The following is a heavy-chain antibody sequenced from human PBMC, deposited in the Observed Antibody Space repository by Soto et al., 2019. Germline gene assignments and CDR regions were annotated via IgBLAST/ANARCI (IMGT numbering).Heavy chain of an antibody. D-gene: IGHD2-15*01. Sequence: QVQLVESGGGVVQPGRSLRLSCAASGFPFSSYGMHWVRQAPGKGLEWVAVISYDGSNKYYADSVKGRFTISRDNPKNPLYLQMTSLRAEDAAVYYCAKESWSGGSGYHFCYWGQGTLVTVSS. J-gene: IGHJ4*02. CDR2: ISYDGSNK. CDR3: AKESWSGGSGYHFCY. V-gene: IGHV3-30*18. CDR1: GFPFSSYG.